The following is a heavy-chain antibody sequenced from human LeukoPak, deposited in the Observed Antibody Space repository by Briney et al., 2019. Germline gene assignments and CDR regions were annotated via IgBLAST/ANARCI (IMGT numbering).Heavy chain of an antibody. CDR2: INPNSGGT. D-gene: IGHD5-18*01. Sequence: ASVKVSCKASGYTFTGYYMHWVRQAPGQGLEWMGWINPNSGGTNYAQKFQGRVTMTRDTSISTAYMELSRLRSADTAVYYCARDLRGYSYGYHYYYYMDVWGKGTTVTVSS. CDR3: ARDLRGYSYGYHYYYYMDV. J-gene: IGHJ6*03. CDR1: GYTFTGYY. V-gene: IGHV1-2*02.